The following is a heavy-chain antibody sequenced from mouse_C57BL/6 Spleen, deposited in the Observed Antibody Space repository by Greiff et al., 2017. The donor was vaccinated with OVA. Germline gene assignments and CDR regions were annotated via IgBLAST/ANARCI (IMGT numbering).Heavy chain of an antibody. D-gene: IGHD4-1*01. J-gene: IGHJ3*01. Sequence: DVMLVESEGGLVQPGSSMKLSCTASGFTFSDYYMAWVRQVPEKGLEWVANINYDGSSTYYLDSLKSRFIISRDNAKNILYLQMSSLKSEDTATYYCARGEGTGTMFAYWGQGTLVTVSA. CDR3: ARGEGTGTMFAY. V-gene: IGHV5-16*01. CDR2: INYDGSST. CDR1: GFTFSDYY.